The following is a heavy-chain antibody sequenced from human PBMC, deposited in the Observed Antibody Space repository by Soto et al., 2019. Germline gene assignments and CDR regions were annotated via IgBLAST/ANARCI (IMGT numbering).Heavy chain of an antibody. CDR2: MRGSGGST. D-gene: IGHD6-6*01. J-gene: IGHJ4*02. CDR3: AKGKGVGAPPDGANY. Sequence: EVQLLESGGGLVQPGGSLRLSCAASGFTFSSYAMSWVRQAPGKGLEWVSGMRGSGGSTHYADSVKGRLTISRDNSKNMFYLQMHSLTVEATAVYFCAKGKGVGAPPDGANYWGQGTLVTVSS. CDR1: GFTFSSYA. V-gene: IGHV3-23*01.